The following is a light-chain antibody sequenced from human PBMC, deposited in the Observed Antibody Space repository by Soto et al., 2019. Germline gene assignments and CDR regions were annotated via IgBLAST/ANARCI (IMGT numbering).Light chain of an antibody. V-gene: IGKV3-11*01. J-gene: IGKJ4*01. Sequence: EIVLTQSPATLSLSPGERATLSCRASQSVGLYLAWYQQKPGQATRLLIYDASNRATGIPARFSGSGSGKDFTLTVSGLEPEDFAVYYCQQRTNWPALTFGGGTKVEMK. CDR2: DAS. CDR1: QSVGLY. CDR3: QQRTNWPALT.